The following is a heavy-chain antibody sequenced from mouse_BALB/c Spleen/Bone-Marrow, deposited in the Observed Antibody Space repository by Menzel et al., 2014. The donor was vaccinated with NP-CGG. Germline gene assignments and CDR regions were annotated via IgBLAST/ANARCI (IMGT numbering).Heavy chain of an antibody. J-gene: IGHJ4*01. D-gene: IGHD1-1*01. Sequence: QVQLQQSGAELVKPGASVKLSCKASGYTFTSYYMFWVKQRPGQGLEWIGEINPSNVDTNFNEKFKSKATLTVDKSSNTAYMQLSRLTSEDSAVYYCSRGYYGSAYYYAMDCWGQGTSVTVSS. V-gene: IGHV1S81*02. CDR1: GYTFTSYY. CDR3: SRGYYGSAYYYAMDC. CDR2: INPSNVDT.